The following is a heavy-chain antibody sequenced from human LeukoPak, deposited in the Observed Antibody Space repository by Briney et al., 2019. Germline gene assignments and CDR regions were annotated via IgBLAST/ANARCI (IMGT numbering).Heavy chain of an antibody. D-gene: IGHD1-26*01. CDR3: ARRGVVGASYFDY. Sequence: SETLSLTCTVSGGSISSHYWSWIRQPPGKGLEWIGYIYYSGSTNYNPSLKSRVTISVDTSKNQFSLKLSSVTAADTAVYYCARRGVVGASYFDYWGQGTLVTVSS. J-gene: IGHJ4*02. CDR1: GGSISSHY. V-gene: IGHV4-59*11. CDR2: IYYSGST.